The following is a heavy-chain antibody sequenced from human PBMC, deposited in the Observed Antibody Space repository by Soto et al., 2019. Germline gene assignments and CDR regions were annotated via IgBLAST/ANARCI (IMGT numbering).Heavy chain of an antibody. CDR3: GRVGQTLAETSDQ. CDR1: GYPFVSYY. D-gene: IGHD3-16*01. Sequence: ASVKVSFKASGYPFVSYYMHWVRQAPGQGFDWMGIINPSDGRTTYAQKFQGRLTLTRDTSSTTLFMELSRLKAEDTAYYYCGRVGQTLAETSDQWG. V-gene: IGHV1-46*01. CDR2: INPSDGRT. J-gene: IGHJ4*01.